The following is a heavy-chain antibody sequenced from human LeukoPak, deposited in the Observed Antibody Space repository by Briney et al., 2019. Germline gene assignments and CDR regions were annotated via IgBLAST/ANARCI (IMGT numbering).Heavy chain of an antibody. V-gene: IGHV3-21*01. CDR1: GFTFSSYS. D-gene: IGHD4-17*01. J-gene: IGHJ4*02. CDR3: ARDGTVTTDY. Sequence: PGGSLRLSCAASGFTFSSYSMNWVRQAPGNGLEWVSSISSSSSYIYYADSLKGRFTISRDNAKNSLYLQMNSLRAEDTAVYYCARDGTVTTDYWGQGTLVTVSS. CDR2: ISSSSSYI.